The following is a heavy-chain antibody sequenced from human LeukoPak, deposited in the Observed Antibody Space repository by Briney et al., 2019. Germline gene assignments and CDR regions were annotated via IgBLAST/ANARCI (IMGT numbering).Heavy chain of an antibody. V-gene: IGHV3-23*01. CDR2: ISGGGDIT. CDR1: GFNFANHA. D-gene: IGHD5-18*01. Sequence: GGSLRLSCAASGFNFANHAMSWVRQTPGKGLEWVSAISGGGDITYYADSVTGRFTISRDISKNTLYLQMNSLRAEDTAVYYCAKDSEYSYGYINYWGQGTLVTVSS. CDR3: AKDSEYSYGYINY. J-gene: IGHJ4*02.